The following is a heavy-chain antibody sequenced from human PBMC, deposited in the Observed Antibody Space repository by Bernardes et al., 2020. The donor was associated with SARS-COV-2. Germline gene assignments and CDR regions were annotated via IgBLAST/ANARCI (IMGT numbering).Heavy chain of an antibody. J-gene: IGHJ4*02. Sequence: APVKVAWKVSGYSLSELSMHWVRQTPGKGLEWMGGSDAEDGKTVYAQKFQGRVTITEDTSIDTAYMELSSLRSEDTAVYYCATGPGRVLITLPTDYWGQGTLVTVSS. CDR2: SDAEDGKT. D-gene: IGHD3-22*01. CDR1: GYSLSELS. CDR3: ATGPGRVLITLPTDY. V-gene: IGHV1-24*01.